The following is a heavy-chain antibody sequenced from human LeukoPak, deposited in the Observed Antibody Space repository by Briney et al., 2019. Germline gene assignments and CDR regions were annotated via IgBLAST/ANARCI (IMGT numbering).Heavy chain of an antibody. Sequence: RPSETLSLTCAVYGGSFSGYYWSWIRQPPGKGLEWIGEINHSGSTNYNPSLKSRVTISVDTSKNQFSLKLSSVTAADTAVYYCARLRTYYYDSRSDYWGQGTLVTVSS. V-gene: IGHV4-34*01. J-gene: IGHJ4*02. CDR1: GGSFSGYY. D-gene: IGHD3-22*01. CDR3: ARLRTYYYDSRSDY. CDR2: INHSGST.